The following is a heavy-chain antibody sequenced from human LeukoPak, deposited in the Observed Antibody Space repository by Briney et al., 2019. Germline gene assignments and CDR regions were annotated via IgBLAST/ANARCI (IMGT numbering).Heavy chain of an antibody. Sequence: SVKVSCKASGTTFSRSAISWVRQAPGQALGWMGGVIPILGTTNYAQKFRDRVSITTDESTSTAYMEVTSLRSVDTAVYYRARDDGSATMGFDSWGQGTLVSVSS. CDR2: VIPILGTT. D-gene: IGHD1-26*01. CDR1: GTTFSRSA. V-gene: IGHV1-69*05. J-gene: IGHJ4*02. CDR3: ARDDGSATMGFDS.